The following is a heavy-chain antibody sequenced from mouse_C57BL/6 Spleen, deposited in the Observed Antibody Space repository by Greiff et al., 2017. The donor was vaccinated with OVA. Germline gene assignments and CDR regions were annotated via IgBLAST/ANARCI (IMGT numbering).Heavy chain of an antibody. CDR2: ISSGSSTI. Sequence: EVQLVESGGGLVKPGGSLKLSCAASGFTFSDYGMHWVRQAPEKGLEWVAYISSGSSTIYYADTVKGRFTISRDNAKNTLFLQMTSLRSEDTAMYYCARPGYSNYEGFAYWGQGTLVTVSA. V-gene: IGHV5-17*01. CDR1: GFTFSDYG. D-gene: IGHD2-5*01. J-gene: IGHJ3*01. CDR3: ARPGYSNYEGFAY.